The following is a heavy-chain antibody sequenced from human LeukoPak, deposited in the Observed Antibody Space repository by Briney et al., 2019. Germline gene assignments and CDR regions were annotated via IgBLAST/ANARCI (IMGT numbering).Heavy chain of an antibody. CDR3: ARDGAAAGSEFDY. CDR1: GYTFTGDY. J-gene: IGHJ4*02. CDR2: TNPHNGAT. D-gene: IGHD6-13*01. Sequence: ASVKVSCKASGYTFTGDYIFWVRQAPGQGLEWMGWTNPHNGATNYAQKFQSRVTMTRDTSIRTAYMELSSLRSDDTAVYYCARDGAAAGSEFDYWGQGTLVTVSS. V-gene: IGHV1-2*02.